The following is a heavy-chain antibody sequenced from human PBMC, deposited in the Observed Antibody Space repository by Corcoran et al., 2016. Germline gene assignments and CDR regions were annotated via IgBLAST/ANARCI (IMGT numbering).Heavy chain of an antibody. V-gene: IGHV3-15*07. CDR2: IKSKTDGGTT. CDR1: GFTFSNAW. CDR3: TTDPRSPFLEWMGWFDP. J-gene: IGHJ5*02. Sequence: EVQLVESGGGLVKPGGSLRLSCAASGFTFSNAWMNWVRQAPGKGLEWVGRIKSKTDGGTTDYAAPGKGRFTISRDDSKNTLYLQMNRLKTEDTAVYYCTTDPRSPFLEWMGWFDPWGQGTLVTVSS. D-gene: IGHD3-3*02.